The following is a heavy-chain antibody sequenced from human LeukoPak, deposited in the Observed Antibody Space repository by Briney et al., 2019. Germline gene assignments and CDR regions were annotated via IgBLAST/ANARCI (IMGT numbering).Heavy chain of an antibody. CDR2: ITSDGSST. V-gene: IGHV3-74*01. CDR1: GFTFSSYW. Sequence: GGSLRLSCAASGFTFSSYWMHWVRQAPGKGLVWVSRITSDGSSTTYADSVKGRFTISRDNSKNTLYLQMNSLRAEDTAVYYCAKDLDLADYWGQGTLVTVSS. CDR3: AKDLDLADY. J-gene: IGHJ4*02. D-gene: IGHD1-1*01.